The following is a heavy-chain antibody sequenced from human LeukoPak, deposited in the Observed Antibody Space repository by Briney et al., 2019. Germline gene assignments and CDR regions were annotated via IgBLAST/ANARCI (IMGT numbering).Heavy chain of an antibody. J-gene: IGHJ4*02. D-gene: IGHD5/OR15-5a*01. V-gene: IGHV3-53*05. CDR3: AKDVSDYFDY. CDR2: IYSGGFT. Sequence: GGSLRLSCAASGFTVSSNYMGWVRQAPGKGLEWVSVIYSGGFTSYADSVKGRFTISRDSSKNTLYLQMNSLRAEDTAVYYCAKDVSDYFDYWGQGTLVTVSS. CDR1: GFTVSSNY.